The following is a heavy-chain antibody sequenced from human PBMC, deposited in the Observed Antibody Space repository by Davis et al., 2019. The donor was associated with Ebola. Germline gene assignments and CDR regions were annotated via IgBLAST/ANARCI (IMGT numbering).Heavy chain of an antibody. V-gene: IGHV3-30*02. CDR1: GFTFSSYW. D-gene: IGHD5-12*01. CDR3: ARWIYESKAFDI. CDR2: IRYDGSIK. Sequence: GESLKISCAASGFTFSSYWMSWVRQAPGKGPEWVAYIRYDGSIKDHADSVKGRFTISRDNSENTLYLQMNSLRAEDTALYFCARWIYESKAFDIWGQGTMVTVSS. J-gene: IGHJ3*02.